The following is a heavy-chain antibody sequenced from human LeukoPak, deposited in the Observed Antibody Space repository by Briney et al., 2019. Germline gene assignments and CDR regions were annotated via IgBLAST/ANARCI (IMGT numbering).Heavy chain of an antibody. V-gene: IGHV3-48*03. CDR1: GFTFSSYG. D-gene: IGHD5-12*01. Sequence: SGGSLRHSCAASGFTFSSYGMNWVRQAPGKGLEWVSYISSSGSTIYYADSVKGRFTISRDNAKNSLYLQMNSLRAEDTAVYYCARERSISGYYWGQGTLVPVSS. CDR3: ARERSISGYY. CDR2: ISSSGSTI. J-gene: IGHJ4*02.